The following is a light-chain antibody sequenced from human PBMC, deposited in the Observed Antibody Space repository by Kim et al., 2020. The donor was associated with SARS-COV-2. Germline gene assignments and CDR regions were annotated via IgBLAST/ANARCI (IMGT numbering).Light chain of an antibody. CDR1: SSDVGGYNY. J-gene: IGLJ2*01. CDR3: SSYTSSSTLVV. Sequence: SITISCTGTSSDVGGYNYVSWYQQHPGKAPKLMIYDVSNRPSGVSNRFSGSKSGNTASLTISGLQAEDEADYYYSSYTSSSTLVVFGGGTQLTVL. CDR2: DVS. V-gene: IGLV2-14*03.